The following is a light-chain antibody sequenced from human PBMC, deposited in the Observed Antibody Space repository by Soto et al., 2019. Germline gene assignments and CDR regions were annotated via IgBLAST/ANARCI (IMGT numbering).Light chain of an antibody. V-gene: IGKV3-20*01. CDR2: GAS. CDR3: QQYVSSVT. J-gene: IGKJ1*01. Sequence: EIVLTQSPGSLSLSPGERGTLSCRASQSVDSSFFAWYQQKPDQAPRLLIYGASNRATGIPDRFSGSGSGTDFTLTISRLEHEVFAVYYCQQYVSSVTFGQGTKVEIK. CDR1: QSVDSSF.